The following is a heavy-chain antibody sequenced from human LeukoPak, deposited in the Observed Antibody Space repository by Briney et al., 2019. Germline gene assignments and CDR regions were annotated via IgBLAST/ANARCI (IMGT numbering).Heavy chain of an antibody. CDR1: RGTFSTYT. V-gene: IGHV1-69*02. J-gene: IGHJ4*02. Sequence: SVKVSCKASRGTFSTYTLHWVRQAPGQGLECVGSIVPTLGIANYAQNFQGRVTFTADRSTSTVYMDLSSLKFDDTAVYYCAKIGGGGQQLVEDYWGPGTLVTVSS. D-gene: IGHD1-1*01. CDR3: AKIGGGGQQLVEDY. CDR2: IVPTLGIA.